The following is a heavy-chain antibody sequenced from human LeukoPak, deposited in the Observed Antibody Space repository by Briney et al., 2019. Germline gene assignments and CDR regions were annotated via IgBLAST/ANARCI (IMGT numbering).Heavy chain of an antibody. D-gene: IGHD3-3*01. CDR2: IYHTGNT. Sequence: SGTLSLTCAVSGGSISGSNWWSWVRQPPGKGLEWIGEIYHTGNTNYNPSLKSRVTISVDKSKNQFSLKLSSVTAADTAVYYCASQVFYDFWSGYSFDYWGQGTLVTVSS. CDR1: GGSISGSNW. J-gene: IGHJ4*02. V-gene: IGHV4-4*02. CDR3: ASQVFYDFWSGYSFDY.